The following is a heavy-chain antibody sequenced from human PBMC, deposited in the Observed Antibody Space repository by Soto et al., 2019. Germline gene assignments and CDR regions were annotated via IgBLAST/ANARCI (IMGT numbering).Heavy chain of an antibody. V-gene: IGHV4-59*01. CDR3: ARDDCSGGSCFGY. J-gene: IGHJ4*02. CDR2: IYYSGIT. Sequence: QVQLQESGPGLVKPSETLSLTCTVSGGSISSYYWSWIRQPPGKGLEWIGYIYYSGITNYNPSLKRRVTISVDTSKNHYSLKLSSVTAADTAVYYCARDDCSGGSCFGYWGQGTLVTVSS. D-gene: IGHD2-15*01. CDR1: GGSISSYY.